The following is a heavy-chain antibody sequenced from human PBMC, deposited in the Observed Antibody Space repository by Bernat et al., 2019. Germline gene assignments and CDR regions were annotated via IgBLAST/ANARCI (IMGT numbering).Heavy chain of an antibody. J-gene: IGHJ4*02. CDR1: GFTFSDSG. V-gene: IGHV3-23*01. CDR2: ISSDGENT. Sequence: DVQLMESGGDLVQPGGSLRLSCAASGFTFSDSGMSWVRLPPGKGLEWVSTISSDGENTHYAGSVQGRFTISRDNSQSTLYLQMDSLRAEDAAFYYCAKVSAPYFASGGKGALAPVSS. D-gene: IGHD3-16*01. CDR3: AKVSAPYFAS.